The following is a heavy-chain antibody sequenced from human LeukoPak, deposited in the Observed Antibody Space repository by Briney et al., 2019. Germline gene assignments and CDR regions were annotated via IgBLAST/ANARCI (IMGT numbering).Heavy chain of an antibody. CDR2: INPSGGST. J-gene: IGHJ4*02. Sequence: ASVKVSCKASGGTFSSCAINWVRQAPGQGLEWMGIINPSGGSTSYAQNFQGRVTMTRDTSTSTVYMELSSLRSEDTAVYYCARDLKPVGAGGIQDKVGVEDYWGQGTLVTVSS. D-gene: IGHD1-26*01. V-gene: IGHV1-46*01. CDR3: ARDLKPVGAGGIQDKVGVEDY. CDR1: GGTFSSCA.